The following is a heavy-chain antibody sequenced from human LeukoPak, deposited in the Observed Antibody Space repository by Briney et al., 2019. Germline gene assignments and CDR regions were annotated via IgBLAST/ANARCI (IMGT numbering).Heavy chain of an antibody. CDR1: GFTFTSYY. Sequence: ASVKVSCTASGFTFTSYYMHWVRQAPGQGLEWMGIINSSGGSTSYAQTFQGRVTMTRDTSTSTVYMELSSLRSEDTALYYCARGGYRGITMLGAPGPCWHWGQGTLVTVSS. J-gene: IGHJ4*02. CDR3: ARGGYRGITMLGAPGPCWH. V-gene: IGHV1-46*01. D-gene: IGHD3-22*01. CDR2: INSSGGST.